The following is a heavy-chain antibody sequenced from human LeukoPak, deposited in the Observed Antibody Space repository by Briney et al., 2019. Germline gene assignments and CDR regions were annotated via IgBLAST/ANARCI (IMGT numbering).Heavy chain of an antibody. D-gene: IGHD3-10*01. Sequence: SETLSLTCTVSGGSISSYYWSWIRQPPGKGLEWIGYIYYSGSTTYSPSLRSRVTISVDTPKNQFSLKLSSVTAADTAVYYCARVPADNSAYYSFDIWGRGTLVAVSS. CDR3: ARVPADNSAYYSFDI. CDR1: GGSISSYY. V-gene: IGHV4-59*01. CDR2: IYYSGST. J-gene: IGHJ3*02.